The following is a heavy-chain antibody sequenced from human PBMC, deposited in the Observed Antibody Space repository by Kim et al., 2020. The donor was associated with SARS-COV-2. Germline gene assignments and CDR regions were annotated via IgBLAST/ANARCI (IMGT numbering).Heavy chain of an antibody. J-gene: IGHJ4*02. CDR3: ARHRGSARHDYGDFDY. CDR2: IDYSGST. CDR1: GGSISSYY. V-gene: IGHV4-59*08. Sequence: SETLSLTCTVSGGSISSYYWSWILQPPGKVLEWIGYIDYSGSTNYNPYLKSRVTISVDTSKNQFSLKRSSVTAADTAVYYCARHRGSARHDYGDFDYWGQGTLVTVSS. D-gene: IGHD4-17*01.